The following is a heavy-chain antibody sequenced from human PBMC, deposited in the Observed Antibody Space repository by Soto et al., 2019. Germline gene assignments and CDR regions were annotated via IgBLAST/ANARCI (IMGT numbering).Heavy chain of an antibody. CDR2: ISGSGGST. D-gene: IGHD3-22*01. CDR1: GFTFTSYA. J-gene: IGHJ1*01. V-gene: IGHV3-23*01. Sequence: GGSLRLSCAASGFTFTSYAMSWVRQAPGKGLEGGSAISGSGGSTYYADSVKGRFTISRDNSKKTLYLQMTSLRAEDTAVYYCAKGRADYDSSAPEYFQHWGQGNLVTVSS. CDR3: AKGRADYDSSAPEYFQH.